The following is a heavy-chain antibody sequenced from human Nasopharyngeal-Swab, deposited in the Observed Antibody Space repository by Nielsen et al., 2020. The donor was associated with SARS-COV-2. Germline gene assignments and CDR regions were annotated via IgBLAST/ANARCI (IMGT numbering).Heavy chain of an antibody. J-gene: IGHJ5*02. CDR3: ARGRLRYFDWLPRGGYWFDP. Sequence: SETLSLTCTVSGGSITFSSYYWGWIRQPPGKGLEWIGAVYYSGTTYYNPSLKSRVTISVDTSKNQFSLKLNSVTAADTAVYYCARGRLRYFDWLPRGGYWFDPWGQGTLVTVSS. V-gene: IGHV4-39*07. CDR2: VYYSGTT. CDR1: GGSITFSSYY. D-gene: IGHD3-9*01.